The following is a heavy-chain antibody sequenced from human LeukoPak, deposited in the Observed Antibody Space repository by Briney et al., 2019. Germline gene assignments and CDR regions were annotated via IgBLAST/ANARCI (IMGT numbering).Heavy chain of an antibody. V-gene: IGHV3-30*09. CDR3: ARANTPFADY. J-gene: IGHJ4*02. Sequence: GRSLRLSCAASRFSFSSYDMHWVRQAPGKGLEWVAVISYDGSNKYYADSVKGRFAISRDNSKNTVYLQMNSLRVEDTAVYYCARANTPFADYWGQGTLVTVSS. CDR1: RFSFSSYD. CDR2: ISYDGSNK. D-gene: IGHD2-2*02.